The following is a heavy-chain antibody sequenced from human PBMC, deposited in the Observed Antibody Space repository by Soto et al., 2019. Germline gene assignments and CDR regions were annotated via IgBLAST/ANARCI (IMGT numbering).Heavy chain of an antibody. CDR3: ARDRIAAAGTGGYYYYGMDV. D-gene: IGHD6-13*01. CDR1: GVTFSSYA. CDR2: IIPIFGTA. V-gene: IGHV1-69*13. Sequence: SVKVSCKASGVTFSSYAISWVRHAPGQGLEWMGGIIPIFGTANYAQKFQGKVTITADESTSTAYMELSSLRSEDTAVYYCARDRIAAAGTGGYYYYGMDVWGQGTTVTVSS. J-gene: IGHJ6*01.